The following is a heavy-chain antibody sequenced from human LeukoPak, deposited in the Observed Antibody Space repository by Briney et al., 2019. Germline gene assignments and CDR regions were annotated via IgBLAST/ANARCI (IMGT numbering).Heavy chain of an antibody. CDR1: GFTFNNYW. V-gene: IGHV3-74*01. D-gene: IGHD3-10*01. CDR2: INTDGRTT. CDR3: AKDTEWFGEPRGFDY. J-gene: IGHJ4*02. Sequence: GGSLRLSCAASGFTFNNYWIHWVRQAPGKGLVWVSRINTDGRTTTYADSVKGRFTISRDNSKNTLYLQMNSLRAEDTAVYYCAKDTEWFGEPRGFDYWGQGTLVTVSS.